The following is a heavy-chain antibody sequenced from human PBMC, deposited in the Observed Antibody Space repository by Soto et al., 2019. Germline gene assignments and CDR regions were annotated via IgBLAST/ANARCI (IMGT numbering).Heavy chain of an antibody. CDR1: GGSISSSSYY. CDR2: IYYSGST. D-gene: IGHD6-13*01. Sequence: KTSETLSLTCTVSGGSISSSSYYWGWIRQPPGKGLEWIGSIYYSGSTYYNPSLKSRVTISVDTSKNQFSLKLSSVTAADTAVYYCASLPGYTFAHPARSQYFDYWGQGTLVTVSS. J-gene: IGHJ4*02. V-gene: IGHV4-39*01. CDR3: ASLPGYTFAHPARSQYFDY.